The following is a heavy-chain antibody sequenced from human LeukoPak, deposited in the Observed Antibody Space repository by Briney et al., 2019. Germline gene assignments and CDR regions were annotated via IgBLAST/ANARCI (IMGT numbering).Heavy chain of an antibody. CDR3: ARGVQYYDFWTGKDWFDP. V-gene: IGHV4-59*12. Sequence: PSETLSLTCTVSGGSISSYYWSWIRQPPGKGLEWIGYIYYSGSTNYNPSLKSRATISVDTSKNQFSLKLRSVTAADTAVYYCARGVQYYDFWTGKDWFDPWGQGTLVTVSS. CDR1: GGSISSYY. D-gene: IGHD3-3*01. CDR2: IYYSGST. J-gene: IGHJ5*02.